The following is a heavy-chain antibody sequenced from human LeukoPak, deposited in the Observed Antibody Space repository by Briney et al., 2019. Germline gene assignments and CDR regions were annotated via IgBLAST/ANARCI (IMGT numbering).Heavy chain of an antibody. CDR1: GFTFSSYA. Sequence: PGGSLRLSCSASGFTFSSYAMHWVRQAPGKGLEYVSAISTNGGGSYYADPVKGRFTISRDNSKNTLYLQMSSLRAEDTAVYYCAYSGADSWGQGTLVTVSS. D-gene: IGHD1-26*01. J-gene: IGHJ4*02. CDR2: ISTNGGGS. V-gene: IGHV3-64D*09. CDR3: AYSGADS.